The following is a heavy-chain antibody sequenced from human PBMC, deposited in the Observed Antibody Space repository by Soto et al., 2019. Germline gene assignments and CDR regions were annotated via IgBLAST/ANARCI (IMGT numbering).Heavy chain of an antibody. CDR3: ARGRTLELVARYFDWNPPPRDDY. Sequence: SETLSLTCAVYGGSFSGYYWSWIRQPPGKGLEWIGEINHSGSTNYNPSLKSRVTISVDTSKNQFSLKLSSVTAADTAVYYCARGRTLELVARYFDWNPPPRDDYWGQGTLVTVSS. CDR2: INHSGST. V-gene: IGHV4-34*01. CDR1: GGSFSGYY. J-gene: IGHJ4*02. D-gene: IGHD3-9*01.